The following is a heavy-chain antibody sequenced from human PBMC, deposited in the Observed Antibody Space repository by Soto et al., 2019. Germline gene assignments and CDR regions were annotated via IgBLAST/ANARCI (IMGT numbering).Heavy chain of an antibody. V-gene: IGHV4-34*01. J-gene: IGHJ6*02. CDR2: INHSGST. CDR1: GGSFSGYY. Sequence: SETLSLTCAVYGGSFSGYYWSWIRHPPGKGLEWIGEINHSGSTNSHPSLKSRVTISVDTSKNQFSLKLSSVTAADTAVYYCARESAHYDFWSGYYSGYGMDVWGQGTTVTVSS. D-gene: IGHD3-3*01. CDR3: ARESAHYDFWSGYYSGYGMDV.